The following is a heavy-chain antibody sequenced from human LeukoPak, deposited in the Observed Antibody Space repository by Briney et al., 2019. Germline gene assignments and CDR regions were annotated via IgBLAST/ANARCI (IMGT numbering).Heavy chain of an antibody. Sequence: GGSLRLSCAASGFTFSNYGMHWVRQAPGKGLEWVAVIWYDGSNKYYADSVKGRFTISRDISKNTLYLQMNSLRAEDTAVYYCARLHPVSTIDYWGQGTLVTVSS. D-gene: IGHD5/OR15-5a*01. CDR1: GFTFSNYG. CDR2: IWYDGSNK. V-gene: IGHV3-33*03. J-gene: IGHJ4*02. CDR3: ARLHPVSTIDY.